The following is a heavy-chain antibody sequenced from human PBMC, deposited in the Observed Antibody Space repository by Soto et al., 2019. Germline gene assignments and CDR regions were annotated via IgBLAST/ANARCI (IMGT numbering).Heavy chain of an antibody. CDR2: INAGNGNT. CDR1: GYTFTSYA. J-gene: IGHJ3*02. Sequence: ASVKVSCKASGYTFTSYAMHWVRQAPGQRLEWMGWINAGNGNTKYSQTFQGRVTITRDTSASTAYMELSSLRSEDTAVYYCARDGMAARAGTGSLGALESWGKGTMVTFAS. CDR3: ARDGMAARAGTGSLGALES. D-gene: IGHD6-6*01. V-gene: IGHV1-3*01.